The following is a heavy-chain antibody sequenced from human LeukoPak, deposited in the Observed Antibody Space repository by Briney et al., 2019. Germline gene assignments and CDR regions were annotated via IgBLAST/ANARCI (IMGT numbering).Heavy chain of an antibody. CDR3: AKDPGGYHLSNVDY. V-gene: IGHV3-30*18. CDR1: VFTLSSYD. D-gene: IGHD5-12*01. CDR2: ISYDGSNK. Sequence: GGSQRLSCAASVFTLSSYDMHCVRQAPGKGLEWVAVISYDGSNKYYADSVKGRFTISRDNSKNTVYLQMNSLRAEDTAVYSCAKDPGGYHLSNVDYWGQGTLVTVSS. J-gene: IGHJ4*02.